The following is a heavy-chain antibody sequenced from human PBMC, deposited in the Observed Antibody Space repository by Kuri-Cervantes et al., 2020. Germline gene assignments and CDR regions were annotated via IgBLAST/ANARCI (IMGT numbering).Heavy chain of an antibody. J-gene: IGHJ4*02. CDR2: IFDSGST. V-gene: IGHV4-59*12. CDR1: GGSISTYS. CDR3: ASYDFWSGFDY. Sequence: GSLRLSCTVSGGSISTYSWSWIRQPPGKGLEWIGYIFDSGSTNYDPSLKSRVTISVDKSKNQLSLKLSSVTAADTAVYYCASYDFWSGFDYWGQGTLVTVSS. D-gene: IGHD3-3*01.